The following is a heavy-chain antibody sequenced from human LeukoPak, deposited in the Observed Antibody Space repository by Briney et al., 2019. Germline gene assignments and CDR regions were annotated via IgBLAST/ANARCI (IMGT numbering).Heavy chain of an antibody. CDR1: GFTFSSYS. V-gene: IGHV3-21*01. D-gene: IGHD4-17*01. Sequence: SGGSLRLSCAASGFTFSSYSMNWVRQAPGKGLGWVSSISSSSSYIYYADSVKGRFTISRDNAKNSLYLQMNSLRAEDTAVYYCARDGDYANFDYWGQGTLVTVSS. CDR2: ISSSSSYI. CDR3: ARDGDYANFDY. J-gene: IGHJ4*02.